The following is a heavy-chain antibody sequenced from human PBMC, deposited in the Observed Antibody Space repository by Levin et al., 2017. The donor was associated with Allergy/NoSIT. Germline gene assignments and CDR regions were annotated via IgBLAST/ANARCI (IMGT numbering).Heavy chain of an antibody. CDR3: ARDRGKVIAAAGTRSGY. V-gene: IGHV3-11*01. CDR2: ISSSGSTI. Sequence: PGGSLRLSCAASGFTFSAYYMSWIRQAPGKGLEWVSYISSSGSTISYADSVKGRFTISRDNAKTSLYLQMNSLRAEETAVYYCARDRGKVIAAAGTRSGYWGQGTLVTVSS. J-gene: IGHJ4*02. CDR1: GFTFSAYY. D-gene: IGHD6-13*01.